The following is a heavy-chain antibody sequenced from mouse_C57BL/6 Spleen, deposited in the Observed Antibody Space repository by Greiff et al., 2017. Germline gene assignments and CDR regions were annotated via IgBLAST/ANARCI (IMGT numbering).Heavy chain of an antibody. D-gene: IGHD1-1*01. CDR1: GYAFSSYW. V-gene: IGHV1-80*01. J-gene: IGHJ2*01. CDR2: IYPGDGDT. CDR3: ARSWADYGSSYSYFDY. Sequence: VQGVESGAELVKPGASVKISCKASGYAFSSYWMNWVKQRPGKGLEWIGQIYPGDGDTNYNGKFKGKATLTADKSSSTAYMQLSSLTSEDSAVYFCARSWADYGSSYSYFDYWGQGTTLTVSS.